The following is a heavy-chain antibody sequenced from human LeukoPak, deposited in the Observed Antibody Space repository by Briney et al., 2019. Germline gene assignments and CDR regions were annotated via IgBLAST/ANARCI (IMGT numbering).Heavy chain of an antibody. Sequence: SETLSLTCAVYGGSFSGYYWSWIRQPPGKGLEWIGEINHSGSTNYNPSLKSRVTISVDTSKNQFSLKLSSVTAADTAVYYCARVTETWYYYYYYYMDVWGKGTTVTVSS. CDR1: GGSFSGYY. CDR2: INHSGST. J-gene: IGHJ6*03. CDR3: ARVTETWYYYYYYYMDV. V-gene: IGHV4-34*01.